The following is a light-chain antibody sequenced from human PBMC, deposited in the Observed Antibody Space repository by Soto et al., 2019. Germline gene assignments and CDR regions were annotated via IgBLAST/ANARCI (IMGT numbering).Light chain of an antibody. CDR1: SSNIGAGYD. V-gene: IGLV1-40*01. Sequence: QLVLTQPPSLSGAPGQRVTISCTGSSSNIGAGYDVHWYQLLPGTAPKLLIYGNSNRPSGVPDRFSGSKSGTSASLAITGLQAEDEADYYCQSYDSRLSGSVVFGGDTKGTVL. CDR3: QSYDSRLSGSVV. J-gene: IGLJ2*01. CDR2: GNS.